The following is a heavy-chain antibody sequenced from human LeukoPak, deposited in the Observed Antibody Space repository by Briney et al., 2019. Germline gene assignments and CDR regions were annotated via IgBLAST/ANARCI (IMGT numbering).Heavy chain of an antibody. CDR2: ISTNTGNP. Sequence: ASVKVSCKPSGYTFTSYAMHWVRQPPGQGLAWMGWISTNTGNPTYAQGFTGSFHYFLGTSDSTAYLQISSLKAEDTAVYYCARPAGYSSSSGWGSWFDPWGQGTLVTVSS. J-gene: IGHJ5*02. CDR1: GYTFTSYA. D-gene: IGHD6-13*01. CDR3: ARPAGYSSSSGWGSWFDP. V-gene: IGHV7-4-1*02.